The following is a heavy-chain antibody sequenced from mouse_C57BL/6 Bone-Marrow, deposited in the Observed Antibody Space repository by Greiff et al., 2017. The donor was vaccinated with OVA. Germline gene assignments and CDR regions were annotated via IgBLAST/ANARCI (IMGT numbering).Heavy chain of an antibody. CDR2: IDPSVSYT. CDR3: AREGQLRPLYFDY. D-gene: IGHD3-2*02. J-gene: IGHJ2*01. V-gene: IGHV1-50*01. CDR1: GYTFTSYW. Sequence: VQLQQPGAELVKPGASVKLSCKASGYTFTSYWMQWVKQRPGQGLEWIGEIDPSVSYTNYNQKFKGKATLTVDTSSSTAYMQLSSLTSEDSAVYYCAREGQLRPLYFDYWGQGTTLTVSS.